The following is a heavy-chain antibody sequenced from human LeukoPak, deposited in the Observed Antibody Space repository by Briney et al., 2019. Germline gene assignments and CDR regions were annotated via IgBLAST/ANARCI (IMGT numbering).Heavy chain of an antibody. J-gene: IGHJ4*02. Sequence: SETLSLTCTVSGGSISSYYWSWIRQPPGKGLEWTGYICYSGSTNYNPSLKSRVTISVDTTKNQFSLKLSSVTAADTAVYYCARARRNYDSSGYSLPYYFDYWGQGILVTVSS. D-gene: IGHD3-22*01. CDR3: ARARRNYDSSGYSLPYYFDY. CDR2: ICYSGST. CDR1: GGSISSYY. V-gene: IGHV4-59*01.